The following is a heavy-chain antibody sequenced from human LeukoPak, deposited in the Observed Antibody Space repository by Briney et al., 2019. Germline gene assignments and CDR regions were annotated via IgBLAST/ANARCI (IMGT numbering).Heavy chain of an antibody. V-gene: IGHV3-30-3*01. CDR3: ARVQFFGTYSEAFDI. Sequence: PGRSLRLSCAASGFTFSSYAMHWVRQAPGKGLEWVAVISYDGSNKYYADSVKGRFTISRDNSKNTLYLQMNSLRAEDTAVYYCARVQFFGTYSEAFDIWGRGTMVTVSS. D-gene: IGHD1-26*01. CDR2: ISYDGSNK. CDR1: GFTFSSYA. J-gene: IGHJ3*02.